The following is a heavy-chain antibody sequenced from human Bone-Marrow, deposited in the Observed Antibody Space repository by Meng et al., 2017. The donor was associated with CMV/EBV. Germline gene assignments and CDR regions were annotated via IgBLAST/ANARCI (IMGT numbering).Heavy chain of an antibody. V-gene: IGHV4-39*07. CDR3: ARVRGHFWSGYPYYFDF. Sequence: SETLSLTCTVSGASVSSSSFYWAWIRQPPGGGLAWIANVFYSGSKYYSPSLKSRVSISMDMSSNQFSLDMTSVTAADTAVYYCARVRGHFWSGYPYYFDFWGPGMLVTVPQ. CDR2: VFYSGSK. D-gene: IGHD3-3*02. J-gene: IGHJ4*02. CDR1: GASVSSSSFY.